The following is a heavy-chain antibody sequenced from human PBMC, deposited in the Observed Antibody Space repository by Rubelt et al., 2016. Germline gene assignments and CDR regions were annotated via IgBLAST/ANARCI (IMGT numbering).Heavy chain of an antibody. CDR1: GFTFSSYA. D-gene: IGHD1-26*01. CDR3: AREDWESRSFNYGMDV. V-gene: IGHV3-23*04. Sequence: EVQLVESGGGLVQPGGSLRLSCAASGFTFSSYAMSWVRQAPGRGLEWVSAISGSGGSTYYADFLRGRFTISRDNAKNSLYLQMNSLRAEDTAVYYCAREDWESRSFNYGMDVWGQGTTVTVSS. CDR2: ISGSGGST. J-gene: IGHJ6*02.